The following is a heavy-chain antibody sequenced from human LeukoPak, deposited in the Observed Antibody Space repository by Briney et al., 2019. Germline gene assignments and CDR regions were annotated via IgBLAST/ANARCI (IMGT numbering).Heavy chain of an antibody. V-gene: IGHV3-7*01. D-gene: IGHD2-8*01. CDR2: IKEDGGEG. Sequence: GGSLRLSCAASGFTFSSYWMTWVRQAPGKGLEWVANIKEDGGEGYYVDSVKGRFTVSRDDAKNSLYLQLTSLRAEDTAVYYCATRYCTISACRASSYKSFDVWGKGTTVTVSS. CDR3: ATRYCTISACRASSYKSFDV. J-gene: IGHJ6*04. CDR1: GFTFSSYW.